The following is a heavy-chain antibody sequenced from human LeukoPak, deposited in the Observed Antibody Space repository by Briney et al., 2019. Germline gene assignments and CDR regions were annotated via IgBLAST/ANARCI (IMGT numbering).Heavy chain of an antibody. CDR1: GHTFTNYD. Sequence: ASVKLSCKASGHTFTNYDINWVRQAAGHGLEWMGWMNPNSGNTVYAQKFQGRVTITRNTSISTAYMETRSLRFAITGVYYSDRLSHYENRGRGKQVTVSS. CDR2: MNPNSGNT. V-gene: IGHV1-8*03. J-gene: IGHJ4*02. CDR3: DRLSHYEN. D-gene: IGHD3-22*01.